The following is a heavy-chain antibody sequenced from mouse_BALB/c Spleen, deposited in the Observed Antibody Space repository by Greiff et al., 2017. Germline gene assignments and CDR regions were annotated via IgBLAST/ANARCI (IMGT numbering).Heavy chain of an antibody. CDR3: ARGEDYDYDGDAMDY. D-gene: IGHD2-4*01. Sequence: EVQLQQSGPELVKPGASVKMSCKASGYTFTSYVMHWVKQKPGQGLEWIGYINPYNDGTKYNEKFKGKATLTSDKSSSTAYMELSSLTSEDSAVYYCARGEDYDYDGDAMDYWGQGTSVTVSS. J-gene: IGHJ4*01. CDR1: GYTFTSYV. CDR2: INPYNDGT. V-gene: IGHV1-14*01.